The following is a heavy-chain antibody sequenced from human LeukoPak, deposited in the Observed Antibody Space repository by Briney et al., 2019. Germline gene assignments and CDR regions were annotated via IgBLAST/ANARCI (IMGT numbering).Heavy chain of an antibody. V-gene: IGHV1-2*02. D-gene: IGHD2-2*01. CDR1: GYTFTGYY. Sequence: ASVKVSCKASGYTFTGYYMHWVRQAPGQGLEWMGWINPNSGGTNYAQKFQGRVTMTRDTSISTAYMELSRLRSDDTAVYYCARESRGVVVVPAAISGWFDPWGQGTLVTVSS. J-gene: IGHJ5*02. CDR2: INPNSGGT. CDR3: ARESRGVVVVPAAISGWFDP.